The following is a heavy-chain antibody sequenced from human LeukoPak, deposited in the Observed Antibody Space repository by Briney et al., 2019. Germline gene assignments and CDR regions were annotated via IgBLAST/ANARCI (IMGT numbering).Heavy chain of an antibody. V-gene: IGHV1-18*01. Sequence: ASVKVSCKASGYTFTSYGISWVRQAPGQGLEWMGWISAYNGNTNYAQKPQGRVTMTTDTSTSTAYMELRSLRSDDTAVYYCARVGLYYYDSSGYYLTSLDYWGQGTLVTVSS. J-gene: IGHJ4*02. CDR3: ARVGLYYYDSSGYYLTSLDY. D-gene: IGHD3-22*01. CDR1: GYTFTSYG. CDR2: ISAYNGNT.